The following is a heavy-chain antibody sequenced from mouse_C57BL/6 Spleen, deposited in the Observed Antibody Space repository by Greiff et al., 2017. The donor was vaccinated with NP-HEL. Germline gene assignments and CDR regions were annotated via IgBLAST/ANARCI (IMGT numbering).Heavy chain of an antibody. Sequence: EVQRVESEGGLVQPGSSMKLSCTASGFTFSDYYMAWVRQVPEKGLEWVANINYDGSSTYYLDSLKSRFIISRDNAKNILYLQMSSLKSEDTATYYCAREDMVRGFAYWGQGTLVTVSA. CDR3: AREDMVRGFAY. J-gene: IGHJ3*01. CDR2: INYDGSST. CDR1: GFTFSDYY. D-gene: IGHD2-2*01. V-gene: IGHV5-16*01.